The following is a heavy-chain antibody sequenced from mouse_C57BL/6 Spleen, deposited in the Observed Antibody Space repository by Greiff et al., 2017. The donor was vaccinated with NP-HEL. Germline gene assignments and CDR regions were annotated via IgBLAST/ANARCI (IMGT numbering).Heavy chain of an antibody. CDR1: GYTFTSYW. V-gene: IGHV1-69*01. Sequence: VQLKQPGAELVMPGASVKLSCKASGYTFTSYWMHWVKQRPGQGLEWIGEIDPSDSYTNYNQKFKGKSTLTVDKSSSTAYMQLSSLTSEDSAVYYCARYGSSYGYFDYWGQGTTLTVSS. CDR2: IDPSDSYT. CDR3: ARYGSSYGYFDY. J-gene: IGHJ2*01. D-gene: IGHD1-1*01.